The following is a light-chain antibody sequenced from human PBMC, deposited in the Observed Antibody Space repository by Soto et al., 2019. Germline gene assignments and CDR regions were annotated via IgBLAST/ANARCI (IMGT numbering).Light chain of an antibody. CDR2: GAS. CDR3: QQHCISPFP. J-gene: IGKJ4*01. Sequence: EVVLTQSPGTLSLSPGARVTLSCRASQFVSSTYLAWYQQRPGQAPRLLIYGASSRATGIPDRFSSGGSETDITLTISRMEAEDSAVYYCQQHCISPFPFRGGTKVES. V-gene: IGKV3-20*01. CDR1: QFVSSTY.